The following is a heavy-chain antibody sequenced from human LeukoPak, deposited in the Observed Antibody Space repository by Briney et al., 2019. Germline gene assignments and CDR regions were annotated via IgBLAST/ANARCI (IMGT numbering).Heavy chain of an antibody. Sequence: SETLSLTCTVSGGSISSSSYYWGWIRQPPGKGLEWIGSIYYSGSTYYNPSLKSRVTISVDTSKNQFSLKLSSVTAADTAVYYCAREKYDFWSGSSYYYYMDVWGKGTTVTVSS. CDR2: IYYSGST. V-gene: IGHV4-39*07. D-gene: IGHD3-3*01. CDR3: AREKYDFWSGSSYYYYMDV. J-gene: IGHJ6*03. CDR1: GGSISSSSYY.